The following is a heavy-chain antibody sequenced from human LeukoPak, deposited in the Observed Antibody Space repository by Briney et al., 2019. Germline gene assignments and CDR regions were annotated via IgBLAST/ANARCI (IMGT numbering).Heavy chain of an antibody. V-gene: IGHV4-34*01. D-gene: IGHD3-3*01. J-gene: IGHJ4*02. CDR3: ARASLYDFWSGYTY. Sequence: SETLSLTCAVYGGSFSGYYWSWVRQPPGKGLEWIGEINHSGSTNYNPSPKSRVTISVDTSKNQFSLKLSSVTAADTAVYYCARASLYDFWSGYTYWGQGTLVTVSS. CDR2: INHSGST. CDR1: GGSFSGYY.